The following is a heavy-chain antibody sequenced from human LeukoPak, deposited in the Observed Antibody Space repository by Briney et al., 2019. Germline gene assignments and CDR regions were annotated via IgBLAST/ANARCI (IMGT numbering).Heavy chain of an antibody. CDR1: GVTFSSNE. V-gene: IGHV3-48*03. D-gene: IGHD1-26*01. Sequence: GGSLRLSCAASGVTFSSNEMNWVRQAPGKGPEWVSYISSSGSSIYYADSVKGRFTISRDNAKNSLYLQMNSLRAEGTAVYYCARTLVGATNWGQGTLVTVSS. J-gene: IGHJ4*02. CDR3: ARTLVGATN. CDR2: ISSSGSSI.